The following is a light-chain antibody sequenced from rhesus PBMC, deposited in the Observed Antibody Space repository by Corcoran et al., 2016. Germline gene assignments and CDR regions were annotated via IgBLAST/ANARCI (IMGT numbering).Light chain of an antibody. J-gene: IGKJ4*01. V-gene: IGKV2-91*01. CDR3: MQGTQLPLT. CDR2: FAS. Sequence: DIVMTQTPLSLPVTPGEPASFSCRSSQSFLHSNGYTYLYWYLQNPGQSPQLLMYFASYRAAGVPDRFSGSGAGTDFTLEISRVEAEDIGVYTCMQGTQLPLTFGEGTKVEIK. CDR1: QSFLHSNGYTY.